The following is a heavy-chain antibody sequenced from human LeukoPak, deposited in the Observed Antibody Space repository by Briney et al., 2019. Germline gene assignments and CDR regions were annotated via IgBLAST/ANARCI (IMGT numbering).Heavy chain of an antibody. V-gene: IGHV3-53*01. J-gene: IGHJ4*02. D-gene: IGHD6-6*01. Sequence: PGGSLRLSCAASGFTVSSNYMSWVRQAPGKGLEWVSVIYSGGSTYYADSVKGRFTISRDNSKNTLYLQMNSLRAEDTAVYYCAKDEGTTRPDYFDYWGQGTLVTVSS. CDR3: AKDEGTTRPDYFDY. CDR1: GFTVSSNY. CDR2: IYSGGST.